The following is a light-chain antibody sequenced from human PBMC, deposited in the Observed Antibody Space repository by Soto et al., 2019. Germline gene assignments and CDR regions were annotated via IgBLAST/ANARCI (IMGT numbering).Light chain of an antibody. J-gene: IGKJ1*01. CDR2: DAF. CDR3: QQYNSYSWT. Sequence: DSPTTQSPSSLSASVGDRVSFTCRASQNINTWLAWYQQKPGEAPKLLIYDAFTLKTGVPSRFSGSGSGTEFTLTISSLQPDDFATYYCQQYNSYSWTFGHGTKVDI. V-gene: IGKV1-5*01. CDR1: QNINTW.